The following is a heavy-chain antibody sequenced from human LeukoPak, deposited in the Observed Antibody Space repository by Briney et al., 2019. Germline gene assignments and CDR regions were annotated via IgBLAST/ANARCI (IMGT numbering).Heavy chain of an antibody. Sequence: SETLSLTCTVSGYSISSGYYWGWIRQPPGKGFEWLGTISYSGSTHYNPSLKSRVTISLDTSTNQFSLNLSSVTAADTAVYYCATSLERYYYGSGTYLYWGQGTLVLVSS. CDR1: GYSISSGYY. CDR3: ATSLERYYYGSGTYLY. J-gene: IGHJ4*02. V-gene: IGHV4-38-2*02. D-gene: IGHD3-10*01. CDR2: ISYSGST.